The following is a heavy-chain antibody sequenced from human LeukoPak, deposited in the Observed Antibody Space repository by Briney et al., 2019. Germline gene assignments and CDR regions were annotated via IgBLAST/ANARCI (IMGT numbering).Heavy chain of an antibody. V-gene: IGHV4-59*01. J-gene: IGHJ6*03. CDR2: IYYSGST. CDR3: ARVVPADINYMDV. CDR1: GGSISSYY. Sequence: SETLSLTCTVSGGSISSYYWSWIRQPPGKGLEWIGYIYYSGSTNYNPSLKSRVTISVDTSKNQFSLKLSSVTAADTAVYYCARVVPADINYMDVWGKGSTVTVSS. D-gene: IGHD2-2*01.